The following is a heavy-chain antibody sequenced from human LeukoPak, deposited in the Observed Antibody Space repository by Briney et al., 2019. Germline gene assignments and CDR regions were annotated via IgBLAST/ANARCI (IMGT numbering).Heavy chain of an antibody. J-gene: IGHJ6*03. Sequence: PGGSLRLSCAVSGFTVSGNYMSWIRQGPGKGLEWVSLIYSDDTTLYADSVKGRFTISRDNSKNTLYLQMNSLRAEDTAVYYCARGGGSGSYYYYYYMDVWGKGTTVTISS. V-gene: IGHV3-53*01. CDR3: ARGGGSGSYYYYYYMDV. D-gene: IGHD3-10*01. CDR2: IYSDDTT. CDR1: GFTVSGNY.